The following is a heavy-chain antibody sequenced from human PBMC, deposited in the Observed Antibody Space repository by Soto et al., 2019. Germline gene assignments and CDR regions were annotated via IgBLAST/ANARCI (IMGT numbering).Heavy chain of an antibody. Sequence: GASVKVSCKASAYTFTSFGISWVRQAPGQGLQWMGWISAYNDNTNYAQKLQGRVTMTTDTSTSTAYMELRSLRSDDTAVYYCASNPADYYDSSGYLDSWGQRALVTVSS. CDR3: ASNPADYYDSSGYLDS. D-gene: IGHD3-22*01. V-gene: IGHV1-18*01. CDR1: AYTFTSFG. CDR2: ISAYNDNT. J-gene: IGHJ5*01.